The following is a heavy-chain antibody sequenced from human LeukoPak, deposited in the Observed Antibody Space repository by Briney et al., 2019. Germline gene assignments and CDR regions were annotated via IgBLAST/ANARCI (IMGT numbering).Heavy chain of an antibody. D-gene: IGHD2-2*01. V-gene: IGHV3-33*06. CDR2: IWYGGNNK. CDR3: AKAPGLYAAFDY. J-gene: IGHJ4*02. Sequence: TAGSLRLSCSGYGFTFSSLGMEWVPQAPGQGREGGAVIWYGGNNKYYADSVKGRFTISRDNSKNPLYLQMNSLRAEDTAVYYCAKAPGLYAAFDYWGQGTPVTVSS. CDR1: GFTFSSLG.